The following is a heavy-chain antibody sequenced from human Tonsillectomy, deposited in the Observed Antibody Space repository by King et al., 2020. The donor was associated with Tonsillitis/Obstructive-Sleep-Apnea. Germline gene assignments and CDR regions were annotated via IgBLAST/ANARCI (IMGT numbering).Heavy chain of an antibody. CDR2: ISWNSGSI. Sequence: GQLVQSGGGLVQPGRSLRLSCAASGFTFDDYAMHWVRQAPGKGLEWVSGISWNSGSIGYADSVKGRFTISRDNAKNSLYLQMNSLRAEDTALYYCAKDTGRNYYDSSGYYYGPYGSDYWGQGTLVTVSS. V-gene: IGHV3-9*01. D-gene: IGHD3-22*01. CDR3: AKDTGRNYYDSSGYYYGPYGSDY. J-gene: IGHJ4*02. CDR1: GFTFDDYA.